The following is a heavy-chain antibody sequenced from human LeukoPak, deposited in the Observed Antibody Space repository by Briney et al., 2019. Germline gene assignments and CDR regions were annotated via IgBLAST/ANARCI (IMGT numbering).Heavy chain of an antibody. J-gene: IGHJ2*01. V-gene: IGHV4-39*07. D-gene: IGHD2-15*01. CDR1: GGSISSSSYY. CDR2: INHSGST. Sequence: SETLSLTCSVSGGSISSSSYYWGWIRQPPGKGLEWIGEINHSGSTNYNPSLKSRVTISVDTSKNQFSLKLSSVTAADTAVYYCARSYSRYFDLWGRGTLVTVSS. CDR3: ARSYSRYFDL.